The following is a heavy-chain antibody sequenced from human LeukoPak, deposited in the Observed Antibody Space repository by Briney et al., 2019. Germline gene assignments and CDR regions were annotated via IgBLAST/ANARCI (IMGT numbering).Heavy chain of an antibody. CDR2: IYYTGRI. CDR3: ASVAPIGWDV. J-gene: IGHJ6*02. D-gene: IGHD3-16*02. Sequence: PSETLSLTCSVSGVSVSSSSYYLGWIRQPPGKGLEWIGNIYYTGRINYNPSLNSRVTISAGTSKDQFSLNLRSVTAEDTAVYYCASVAPIGWDVWGQGTTVIVSS. CDR1: GVSVSSSSYY. V-gene: IGHV4-39*01.